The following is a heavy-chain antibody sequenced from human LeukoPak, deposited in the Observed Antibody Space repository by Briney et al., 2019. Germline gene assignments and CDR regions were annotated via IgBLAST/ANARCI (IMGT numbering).Heavy chain of an antibody. CDR1: GGSCDDYY. D-gene: IGHD5-24*01. Sequence: SETLSLTCDVSGGSCDDYYCSWIRQPPRKGLGWIGEIHPHVIFYYNSSLMSRVTISIDTPKSQFSLRLTSVTAADTAIYYCSRGRDRSKAGDHWGQGSLVTVSS. J-gene: IGHJ4*02. CDR3: SRGRDRSKAGDH. V-gene: IGHV4-34*01. CDR2: IHPHVIF.